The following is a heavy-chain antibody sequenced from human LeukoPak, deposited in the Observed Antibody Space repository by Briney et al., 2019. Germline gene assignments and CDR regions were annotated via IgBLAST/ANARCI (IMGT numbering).Heavy chain of an antibody. CDR3: AKIVVPAAYYFYGMEV. Sequence: GGSLRLSCAASGFTFSRYYMSWVRQTPGKGLEWVSGISGNGVKTFYADSVKGRFTISRDNSKKTVDLQMNSLRVEDTAIFYCAKIVVPAAYYFYGMEVWGQGTTVTVSS. V-gene: IGHV3-23*01. CDR1: GFTFSRYY. CDR2: ISGNGVKT. J-gene: IGHJ6*02. D-gene: IGHD2-2*01.